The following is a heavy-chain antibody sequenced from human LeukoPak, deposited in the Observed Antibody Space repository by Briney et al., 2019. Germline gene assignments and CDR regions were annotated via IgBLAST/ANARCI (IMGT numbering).Heavy chain of an antibody. D-gene: IGHD6-13*01. CDR2: TDPRDSYI. J-gene: IGHJ4*02. Sequence: GESLKISCKGSGYTFTSYWITWVRQMPGKGLEWMGRTDPRDSYINYSPSFQGHVTISADKSISTAYLQWSNLKASDTAMYYRAREGGSRWGVDYWGQGTLVTVSS. V-gene: IGHV5-10-1*01. CDR3: AREGGSRWGVDY. CDR1: GYTFTSYW.